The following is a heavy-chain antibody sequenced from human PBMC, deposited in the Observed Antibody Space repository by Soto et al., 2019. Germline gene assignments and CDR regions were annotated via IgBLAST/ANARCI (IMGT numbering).Heavy chain of an antibody. CDR3: ARGQVGYAHDAFDI. CDR1: GYTFTSYD. Sequence: ASVKVSCKASGYTFTSYDINWVRQATGQGLEWMGWMNPNSGNTGYAQKFQGRVTMTRNTSISTAYMELSSLRSEDTAVYYCARGQVGYAHDAFDIWGQGTMVTVSS. J-gene: IGHJ3*02. CDR2: MNPNSGNT. D-gene: IGHD3-16*01. V-gene: IGHV1-8*01.